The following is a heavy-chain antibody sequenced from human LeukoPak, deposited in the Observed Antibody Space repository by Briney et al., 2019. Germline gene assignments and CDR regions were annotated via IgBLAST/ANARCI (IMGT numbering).Heavy chain of an antibody. D-gene: IGHD1-26*01. CDR1: GGSISSSSYY. V-gene: IGHV4-39*07. Sequence: PSETLSLTCTVSGGSISSSSYYWGWIRQPPGKGLEWIGSIYYSGSTYYNPSLKSRVTISVDTSKNQFSLKLSSVTAADTAVYYCARYGRPIFYYYMDVWGKGTTVTISS. J-gene: IGHJ6*03. CDR2: IYYSGST. CDR3: ARYGRPIFYYYMDV.